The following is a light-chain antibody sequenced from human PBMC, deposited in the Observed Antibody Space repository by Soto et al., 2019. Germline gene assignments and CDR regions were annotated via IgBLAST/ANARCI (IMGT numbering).Light chain of an antibody. CDR3: KQYNNWPWT. Sequence: EIVMTQSPATLSLSPGERATLSCRASQSISDTLAWYQQKPGQAPRLLIHGAYTRAPGFPARFSGSGSGTDFTLTIRSLQSEDFAVYYCKQYNNWPWTFGQGTKVDIK. J-gene: IGKJ1*01. CDR1: QSISDT. V-gene: IGKV3-15*01. CDR2: GAY.